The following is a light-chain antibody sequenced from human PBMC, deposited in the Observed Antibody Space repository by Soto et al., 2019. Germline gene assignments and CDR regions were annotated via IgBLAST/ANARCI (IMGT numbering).Light chain of an antibody. Sequence: DIQMTQSPTTLSASVGDRVTITCRASQSIGSWLAWYQQKPGKAPKLLIYKASTLESGVPSRFSGSGSGTEFILTISSLQPDDFASYYCQQYGSYSPWTFGQGTQVEIK. CDR1: QSIGSW. V-gene: IGKV1-5*03. J-gene: IGKJ1*01. CDR3: QQYGSYSPWT. CDR2: KAS.